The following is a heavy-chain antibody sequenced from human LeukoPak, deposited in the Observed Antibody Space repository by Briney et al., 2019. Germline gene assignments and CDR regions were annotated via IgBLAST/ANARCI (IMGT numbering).Heavy chain of an antibody. CDR1: GFTITSYS. D-gene: IGHD1-26*01. Sequence: GGSLRLSCAASGFTITSYSMNWVRQAPGKGLEWVSTISGGGGSTYYADSVKGRFTISRDNSKNTLYLHVNSLRAEDTAVYYCAKGGKWDVTPFDYWGQGTLVTVSS. CDR3: AKGGKWDVTPFDY. CDR2: ISGGGGST. J-gene: IGHJ4*02. V-gene: IGHV3-23*01.